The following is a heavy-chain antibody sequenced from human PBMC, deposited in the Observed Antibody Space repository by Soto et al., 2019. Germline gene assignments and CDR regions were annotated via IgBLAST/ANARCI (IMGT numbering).Heavy chain of an antibody. CDR3: AKVMVPRVYYYYYGMDV. D-gene: IGHD2-8*01. J-gene: IGHJ6*02. V-gene: IGHV3-23*01. CDR1: GVSFWSYA. Sequence: LLSATTGVSFWSYAMACALQDPRQRLEWVSAISGSGGSTYYADSVKGRFTISRDNSKNTLYLQMNSLRAEDTAVYYCAKVMVPRVYYYYYGMDVWGQGTTVTGSS. CDR2: ISGSGGST.